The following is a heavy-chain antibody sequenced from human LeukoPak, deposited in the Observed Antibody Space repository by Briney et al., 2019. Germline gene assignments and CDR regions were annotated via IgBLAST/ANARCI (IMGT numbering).Heavy chain of an antibody. D-gene: IGHD3-3*01. V-gene: IGHV3-74*01. J-gene: IGHJ4*02. Sequence: PGGSLRLSCAASGFTFSNHWMHWVRQAPGKGLMWVSRINRGGSRTDYADSVKGRFTISRDNSKNTLYLQMNSLRTEDTAVYYCARGPPYYDFWSGYYDYWGQGTLVTVSS. CDR1: GFTFSNHW. CDR3: ARGPPYYDFWSGYYDY. CDR2: INRGGSRT.